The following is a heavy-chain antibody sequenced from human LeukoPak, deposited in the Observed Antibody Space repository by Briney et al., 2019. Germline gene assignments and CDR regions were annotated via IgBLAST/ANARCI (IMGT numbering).Heavy chain of an antibody. D-gene: IGHD5-24*01. CDR1: GFTFSSYG. CDR2: ISYDGSNK. V-gene: IGHV3-30*03. J-gene: IGHJ6*03. Sequence: GGSLRLSCAASGFTFSSYGMHWVRQAPGKGLEWVAVISYDGSNKYYADSVKGRFTISRDNSKNTLYLQMNSLRAEDTAVYYCARASAMAGYYYYYMDVWGKGTTVTVSS. CDR3: ARASAMAGYYYYYMDV.